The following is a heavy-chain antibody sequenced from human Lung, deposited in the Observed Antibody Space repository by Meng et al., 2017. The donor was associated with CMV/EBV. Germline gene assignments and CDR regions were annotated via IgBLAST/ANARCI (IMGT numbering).Heavy chain of an antibody. CDR1: GGSISSRTYY. J-gene: IGHJ4*03. D-gene: IGHD1-26*01. V-gene: IGHV4-39*07. CDR2: VYYSGSP. CDR3: ARDAPGRSGDAFSL. Sequence: SXTXSLXCTVSGGSISSRTYYWAWLRQPPGKGLDWIGSVYYSGSPHYNPSLKSRVTISVDTSENQFSLTLRSVTAADTAVYYCARDAPGRSGDAFSLWGQGTLVTVSS.